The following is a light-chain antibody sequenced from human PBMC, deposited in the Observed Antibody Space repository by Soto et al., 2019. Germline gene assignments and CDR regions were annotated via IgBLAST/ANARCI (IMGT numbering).Light chain of an antibody. CDR2: GAS. CDR3: QQYHNWPPYT. CDR1: QNIGSN. Sequence: EVVMTQSPATLSASPGERVILSCRASQNIGSNLAWYQQRPGQAPRLLMYGASTRATETPARFSGSGSATDFTLTISSLQSEDFAVYYCQQYHNWPPYTFGKGTKLQIK. J-gene: IGKJ2*01. V-gene: IGKV3-15*01.